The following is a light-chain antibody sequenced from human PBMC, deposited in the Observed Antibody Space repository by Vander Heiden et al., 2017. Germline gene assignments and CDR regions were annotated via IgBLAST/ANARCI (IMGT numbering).Light chain of an antibody. CDR1: QGISSY. J-gene: IGKJ1*01. CDR3: QQDDNYPRT. CDR2: VAS. V-gene: IGKV1-8*01. Sequence: AIRMTQSTSSISASTGDRVTITCRASQGISSYLAWYQQKPGKAPKLLIDVASTLQSGVPSRFSGSGSGTDFTLTIGFLQSEDFASYYCQQDDNYPRTFGQGTKVEIK.